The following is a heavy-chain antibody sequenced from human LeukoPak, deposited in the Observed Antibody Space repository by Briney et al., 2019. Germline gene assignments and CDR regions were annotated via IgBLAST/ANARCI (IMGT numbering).Heavy chain of an antibody. D-gene: IGHD2-2*01. CDR2: IYHSGST. CDR3: ARVQGSDIVVVPVNWFDP. Sequence: PSETLSLTCAVSGYSISSGYYWGWIRQPPGKGLGWIGSIYHSGSTYYNPSLKSRVTISVDTSKNQFSLKLSSVTAADTAVYYCARVQGSDIVVVPVNWFDPWGQGTLVTVSS. CDR1: GYSISSGYY. V-gene: IGHV4-38-2*01. J-gene: IGHJ5*02.